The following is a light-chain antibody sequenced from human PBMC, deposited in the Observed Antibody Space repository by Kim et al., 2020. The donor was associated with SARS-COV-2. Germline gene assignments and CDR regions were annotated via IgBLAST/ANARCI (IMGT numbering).Light chain of an antibody. CDR1: SSKCGAYD. V-gene: IGLV1-40*01. CDR3: QSYDSTLSDSWV. J-gene: IGLJ3*02. CDR2: GDT. Sequence: RVTNSCTGSSSKCGAYDVHWYQHLPGTAPNLLIYGDTNRPSGVPDRFSGSKSGTSASLSIIGLQAEDEADYYCQSYDSTLSDSWVFGGGTKLTVL.